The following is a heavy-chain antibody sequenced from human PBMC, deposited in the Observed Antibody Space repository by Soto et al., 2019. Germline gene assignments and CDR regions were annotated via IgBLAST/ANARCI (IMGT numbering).Heavy chain of an antibody. V-gene: IGHV3-48*03. J-gene: IGHJ6*02. CDR1: GFAFSSFE. CDR3: ANRDTSMVTRYYYGMDV. CDR2: MTGSGSAI. Sequence: EVQLVESGGGLVQPGGSLRLSCAASGFAFSSFEMNWVRQAPGKGLEWVSYMTGSGSAIHSADFVKGRFIISRDNSENTLYLQMNSLRAEDTAVYYCANRDTSMVTRYYYGMDVWGQGTTVTVSS. D-gene: IGHD5-18*01.